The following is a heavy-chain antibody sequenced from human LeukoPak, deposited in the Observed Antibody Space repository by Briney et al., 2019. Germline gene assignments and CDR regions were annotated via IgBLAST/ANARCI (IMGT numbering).Heavy chain of an antibody. J-gene: IGHJ4*02. CDR1: GDSLFTDSVA. CDR3: ARGKYTSFDN. Sequence: SQTLSLTCAISGDSLFTDSVAWNWIRQSPSRGLEWLGRTYYRSKWSFDYAVSVKSRITINADTSKNQFSLQLNSVTPEDTAIYYCARGKYTSFDNWGQGILVTVSS. D-gene: IGHD2-2*01. V-gene: IGHV6-1*01. CDR2: TYYRSKWSF.